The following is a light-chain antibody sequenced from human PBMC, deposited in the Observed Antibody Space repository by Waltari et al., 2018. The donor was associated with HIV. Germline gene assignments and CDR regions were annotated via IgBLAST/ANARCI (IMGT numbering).Light chain of an antibody. CDR3: QQYNDWPRT. J-gene: IGKJ1*01. CDR1: QNIGSTY. CDR2: GAS. Sequence: ETVLTQSPGTLSLSPGERATLSCRASQNIGSTYLTWYQQKPGQAPRLLIYGASTRATGMPDRFSGSGSGTEFTLTISSLQSEDFAVYYCQQYNDWPRTFGQGTKVESK. V-gene: IGKV3D-15*01.